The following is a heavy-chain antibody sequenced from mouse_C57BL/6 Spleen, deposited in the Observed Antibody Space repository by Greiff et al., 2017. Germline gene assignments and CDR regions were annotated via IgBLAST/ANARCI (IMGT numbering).Heavy chain of an antibody. V-gene: IGHV1-42*01. Sequence: VQLQQSGPELVKPGASVKISCKASGYSFTGYYMNWVKQSPEKSLEWIGEINPSTGGTTYNQKFKAKATLTVDKSSSTAYMQLKSLTSEDSAVYYGARSRDGPTFSDYWGQGTSVTVSS. D-gene: IGHD2-3*01. CDR2: INPSTGGT. CDR3: ARSRDGPTFSDY. CDR1: GYSFTGYY. J-gene: IGHJ4*01.